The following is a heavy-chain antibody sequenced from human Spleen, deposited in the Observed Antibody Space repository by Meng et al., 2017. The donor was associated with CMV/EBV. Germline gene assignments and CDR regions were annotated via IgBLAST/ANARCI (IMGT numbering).Heavy chain of an antibody. Sequence: GSLRLSCAASGFTVSSNYMSWVRQAPGKGLEWVSIIYSGGSTYYADSVKGRFTISRDNSKNTVYLQMNGLRAEDTAVYYCARRKYDSGDYYHHAFDIWGQGTLVTVSS. CDR2: IYSGGST. V-gene: IGHV3-66*02. D-gene: IGHD3-22*01. CDR3: ARRKYDSGDYYHHAFDI. CDR1: GFTVSSNY. J-gene: IGHJ3*02.